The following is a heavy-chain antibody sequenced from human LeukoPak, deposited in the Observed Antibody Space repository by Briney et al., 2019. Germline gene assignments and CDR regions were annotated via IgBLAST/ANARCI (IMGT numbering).Heavy chain of an antibody. V-gene: IGHV1-8*01. CDR2: MNPNNGNT. CDR3: ARGFYYYGLDV. J-gene: IGHJ6*02. Sequence: ASVKVSCKASGYIYTRYDINWVRQAPGQGLEGLGWMNPNNGNTGYAQKFQGRVTMTRSTSIDTAYMELNTLTSADTAAYYCARGFYYYGLDVWGQGTPVTVSS. CDR1: GYIYTRYD.